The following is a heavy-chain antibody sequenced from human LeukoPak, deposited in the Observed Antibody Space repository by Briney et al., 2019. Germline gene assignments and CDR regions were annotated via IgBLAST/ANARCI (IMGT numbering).Heavy chain of an antibody. Sequence: ASVKVSCKASGYTFTGYYLHWVRQAPGQGLEWVGRINPNSGDTNYAQNFQGRVTMTRDTSISTAYIDLSRLRSVDTAVYYCARGYSYDFNYWGQGTLVTVSS. V-gene: IGHV1-2*06. CDR3: ARGYSYDFNY. J-gene: IGHJ4*02. CDR2: INPNSGDT. D-gene: IGHD5-18*01. CDR1: GYTFTGYY.